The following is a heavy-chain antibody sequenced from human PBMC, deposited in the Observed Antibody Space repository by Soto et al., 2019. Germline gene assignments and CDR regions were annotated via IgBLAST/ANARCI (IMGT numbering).Heavy chain of an antibody. CDR2: ISGSGGST. V-gene: IGHV3-23*01. CDR1: GFTFSNYA. J-gene: IGHJ6*02. Sequence: EVQLLESGGGLVQPGGSLRLSCAASGFTFSNYAMTWVRQAPGKGLEWVSAISGSGGSTYYADSVKGRFTISRDNSKNTLYLQMDSLRAEDTAVYYCANPPPTMESTIYYYYGMGVWGQGTTVTVSS. CDR3: ANPPPTMESTIYYYYGMGV. D-gene: IGHD1-26*01.